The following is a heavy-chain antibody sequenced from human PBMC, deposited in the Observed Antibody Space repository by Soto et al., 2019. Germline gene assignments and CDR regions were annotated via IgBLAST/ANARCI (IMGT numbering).Heavy chain of an antibody. D-gene: IGHD3-10*01. J-gene: IGHJ6*02. CDR1: GYSFSTYW. CDR3: ARHLRGYSMDV. V-gene: IGHV5-51*01. Sequence: GESLKISCKVSGYSFSTYWIGWVRQMPGKGLEWMGILHPGDSDTTYSPSFQGQVTISGDRSISTAFLQWSSLKASDTAIYYCARHLRGYSMDVWGQGTTVTVSS. CDR2: LHPGDSDT.